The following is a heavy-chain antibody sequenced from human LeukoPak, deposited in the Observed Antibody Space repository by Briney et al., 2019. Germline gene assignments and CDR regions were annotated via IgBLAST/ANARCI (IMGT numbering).Heavy chain of an antibody. CDR3: AKDQYYDFWSGYQNGYYFDY. J-gene: IGHJ4*02. CDR2: MNRDGSEK. CDR1: GFTLSNYW. Sequence: PGGSLRLSCAASGFTLSNYWMSWVRQAPGKGLEWVANMNRDGSEKYYVDSIKGRFTISRDNAKNSVYLQMNRLRVEDTAVYYCAKDQYYDFWSGYQNGYYFDYWGQGTLVTVSS. D-gene: IGHD3-3*01. V-gene: IGHV3-7*01.